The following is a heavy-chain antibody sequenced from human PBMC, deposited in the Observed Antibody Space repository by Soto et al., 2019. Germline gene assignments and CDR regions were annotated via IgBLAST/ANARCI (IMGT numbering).Heavy chain of an antibody. D-gene: IGHD1-26*01. CDR3: ARDLGQGNGPFDY. V-gene: IGHV3-33*01. J-gene: IGHJ4*02. Sequence: QVQLVESGGGVVQPGRSLRLSCAASGFTFNTYGMHWVRQAPGKGLEWVAVIWHDGGKKYYADSAKGRFTISRDISKNTLFLQMNSLRAEDTAVYYCARDLGQGNGPFDYWGQGALVTVSS. CDR1: GFTFNTYG. CDR2: IWHDGGKK.